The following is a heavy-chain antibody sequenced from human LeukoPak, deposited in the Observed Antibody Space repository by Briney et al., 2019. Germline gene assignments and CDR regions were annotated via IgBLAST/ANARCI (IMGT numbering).Heavy chain of an antibody. CDR2: MNPNSGNT. D-gene: IGHD4-17*01. CDR1: GYTFTSYD. V-gene: IGHV1-8*03. Sequence: ASVKVSCKASGYTFTSYDINWVRQATGQGLEWMRWMNPNSGNTGYAQKFQGRVTITRNTSISTAYMELSSLRSEDTAVYYCARLRPGDFDAFDIWGQGTMVTVSS. J-gene: IGHJ3*02. CDR3: ARLRPGDFDAFDI.